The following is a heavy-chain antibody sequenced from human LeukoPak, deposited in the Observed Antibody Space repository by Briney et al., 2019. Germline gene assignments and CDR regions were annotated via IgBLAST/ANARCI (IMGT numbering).Heavy chain of an antibody. D-gene: IGHD6-13*01. CDR1: GGSISGYY. CDR2: IYHSGST. Sequence: PSETLSLTCTVSGGSISGYYWSWIRQPPGKGLEWIGYIYHSGSTNYNPSLNSRVTISVDTSKSQFSLKLSSVTAADTAVYYCARLKAAAGSSWFDPWGQGTLVTVSS. V-gene: IGHV4-59*08. CDR3: ARLKAAAGSSWFDP. J-gene: IGHJ5*02.